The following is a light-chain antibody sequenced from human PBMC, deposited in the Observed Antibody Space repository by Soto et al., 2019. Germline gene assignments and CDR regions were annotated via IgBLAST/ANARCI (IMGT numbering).Light chain of an antibody. CDR2: ISN. Sequence: QSVLTQPPSASGTPGQRVTISCSGSGSNIGNNVVNWYQQLPGAAPKLLIYISNQRPSGVPDRFSGSKSGTSASLAISGLQSEDEADYYCAAWDDSLNGVVFGGGTKLTVL. CDR3: AAWDDSLNGVV. CDR1: GSNIGNNV. J-gene: IGLJ2*01. V-gene: IGLV1-44*01.